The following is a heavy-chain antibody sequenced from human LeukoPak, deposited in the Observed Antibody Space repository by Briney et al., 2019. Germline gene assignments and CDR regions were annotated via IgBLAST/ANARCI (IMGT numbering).Heavy chain of an antibody. CDR3: ARHRTGSSGWYGGPYYFDY. Sequence: SETLSLTCTVSGGSISSSSYYWGWIRQPPGKGLEWIGSIYYSGSTYYNPCLKSRVTISVDTSKNQFSLKLSSVTAADTAVYYCARHRTGSSGWYGGPYYFDYWGQGTLVTVSS. D-gene: IGHD6-19*01. J-gene: IGHJ4*02. CDR2: IYYSGST. V-gene: IGHV4-39*01. CDR1: GGSISSSSYY.